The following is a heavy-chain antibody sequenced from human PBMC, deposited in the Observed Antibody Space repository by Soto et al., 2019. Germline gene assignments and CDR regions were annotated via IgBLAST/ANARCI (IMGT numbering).Heavy chain of an antibody. CDR1: GFTFSSYG. Sequence: PGGSLRLSCAASGFTFSSYGMHWVRQAPGKGLEWVAVISYDGSNKYYADSVKGRFTISRDNSKNTLYLQMNSLRAEDTAVYYCAKELIWFGELYDAFDIWGQGTMVTVSS. CDR3: AKELIWFGELYDAFDI. CDR2: ISYDGSNK. V-gene: IGHV3-30*18. D-gene: IGHD3-10*01. J-gene: IGHJ3*02.